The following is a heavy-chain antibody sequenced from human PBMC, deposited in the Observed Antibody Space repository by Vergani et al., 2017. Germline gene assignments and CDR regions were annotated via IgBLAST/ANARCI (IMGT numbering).Heavy chain of an antibody. CDR2: IKEDGSEK. Sequence: EVQLLESGGGLVQPGGSLRLSCAASGFTFSSYAMSWVRQVPGKGLEWVAAIKEDGSEKQYVDSVKGRFTISRDNAKKSLYLQMNSLRGEDTAVYYCARGNSLGSYWGQGTLVTVSS. CDR3: ARGNSLGSY. V-gene: IGHV3-7*01. D-gene: IGHD1-7*01. J-gene: IGHJ4*02. CDR1: GFTFSSYA.